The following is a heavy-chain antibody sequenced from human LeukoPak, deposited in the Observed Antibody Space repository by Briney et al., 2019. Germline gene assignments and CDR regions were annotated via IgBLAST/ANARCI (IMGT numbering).Heavy chain of an antibody. D-gene: IGHD2/OR15-2a*01. J-gene: IGHJ4*02. CDR2: INTDGSST. Sequence: QPGGSLRLSCAASGFTFSSYWMHWVRPAPGKGLVWVSRINTDGSSTTYADSVKGRFTISRDNAKNTLYLQMDSLRAEDTAVYYCGRGPPFDQAIDYWGQGTLVTVSS. V-gene: IGHV3-74*01. CDR1: GFTFSSYW. CDR3: GRGPPFDQAIDY.